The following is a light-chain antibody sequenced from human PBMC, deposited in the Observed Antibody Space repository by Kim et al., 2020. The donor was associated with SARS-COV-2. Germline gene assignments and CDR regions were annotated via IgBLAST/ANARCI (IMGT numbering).Light chain of an antibody. V-gene: IGLV2-8*01. Sequence: GQSVTISCTGTSGDVGGNNYVAWYHQNPGKAPKLMIYEVSKRPSGVPDRFSGSKSGNTASLTVSGLQAEDEADYYCSSYAGSNNLVFGGGTQLTVL. CDR3: SSYAGSNNLV. CDR2: EVS. CDR1: SGDVGGNNY. J-gene: IGLJ2*01.